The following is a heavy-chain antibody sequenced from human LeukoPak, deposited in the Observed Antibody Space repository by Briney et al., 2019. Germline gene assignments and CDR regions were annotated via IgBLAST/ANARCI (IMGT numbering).Heavy chain of an antibody. CDR2: INPSGGST. D-gene: IGHD3-3*01. J-gene: IGHJ4*02. CDR1: GYTFTSYY. V-gene: IGHV1-46*01. Sequence: ASVKVSCKASGYTFTSYYMHWVRQAPGQGLEWMGIINPSGGSTSYAQKSQGRVTMTRDTSTSTVYMELSSLRSEDTAVYYCARRNYDFWSGYYTVDYWGQGTLVTVSS. CDR3: ARRNYDFWSGYYTVDY.